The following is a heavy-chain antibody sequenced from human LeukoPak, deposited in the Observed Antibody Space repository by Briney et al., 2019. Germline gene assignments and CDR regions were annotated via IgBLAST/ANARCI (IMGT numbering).Heavy chain of an antibody. CDR2: IKQDGSEK. Sequence: PGGSLRLSCAASGFTFSRYWMSWVRQAPGKGLEWVANIKQDGSEKYYVDSVKGRFSISRDNAKNSLYLQMNSLRAEDTAVYYCARDSGHHTYYDFWSGYFEAFDIWGQGTMVTVSS. CDR3: ARDSGHHTYYDFWSGYFEAFDI. V-gene: IGHV3-7*01. D-gene: IGHD3-3*01. J-gene: IGHJ3*02. CDR1: GFTFSRYW.